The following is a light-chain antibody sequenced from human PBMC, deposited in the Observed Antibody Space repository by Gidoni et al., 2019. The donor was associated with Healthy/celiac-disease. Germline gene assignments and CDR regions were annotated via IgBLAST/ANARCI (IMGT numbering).Light chain of an antibody. J-gene: IGKJ1*01. CDR1: QSVSSSY. Sequence: EIVLTQSRGTLSWSPGERATRSCRASQSVSSSYLAWYQQKPGHAPRLLIYGASSRATGIPDRFSGSGSGTDFTLTISRLEPEDFAVYYCQQYGSSPRTFXXXTKVEIK. V-gene: IGKV3-20*01. CDR2: GAS. CDR3: QQYGSSPRT.